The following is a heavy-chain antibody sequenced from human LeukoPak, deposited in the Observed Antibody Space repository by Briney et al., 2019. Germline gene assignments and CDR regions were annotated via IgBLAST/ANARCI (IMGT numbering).Heavy chain of an antibody. CDR3: ASFRVVTAISHY. Sequence: ASVKVSCKASGGTFSSYAISWVRQAPGQGLEWMGRIIPIPGIANYAQKFQGRVTITADKSTSTAYMELSSLRSEDTAVYYCASFRVVTAISHYWGQGTLVTVSS. J-gene: IGHJ4*02. V-gene: IGHV1-69*04. CDR2: IIPIPGIA. D-gene: IGHD2-21*02. CDR1: GGTFSSYA.